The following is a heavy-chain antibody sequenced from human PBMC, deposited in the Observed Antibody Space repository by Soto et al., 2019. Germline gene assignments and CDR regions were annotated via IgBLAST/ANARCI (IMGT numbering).Heavy chain of an antibody. CDR1: GYTFTNYG. CDR3: ARDRSTGDY. Sequence: QVQLVQSGPEVKEPGASVKVSCKTSGYTFTNYGISWVRQAPGQGLEWMGWISVYNGHTDYAQNFQGRVTMTTDTSTNTAYMELRSLRSDDTALYYCARDRSTGDYWGQGTLVTVSS. V-gene: IGHV1-18*01. CDR2: ISVYNGHT. J-gene: IGHJ4*02.